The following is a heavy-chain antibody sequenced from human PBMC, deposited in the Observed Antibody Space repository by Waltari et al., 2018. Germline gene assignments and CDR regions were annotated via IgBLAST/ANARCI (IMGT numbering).Heavy chain of an antibody. J-gene: IGHJ4*02. V-gene: IGHV7-4-1*02. D-gene: IGHD4-17*01. CDR2: INTKTGKS. CDR3: ARWRPPDYGLDN. CDR1: GYTVTDYS. Sequence: QVQLVQSGSELKKPGTTVKISCKASGYTVTDYSLNWVRQASGKGFEWRARINTKTGKSTYAPDFTGRFVVSLDTSVSTAYLEIISLKAEDTAVYYCARWRPPDYGLDNWGQGTLVTVSA.